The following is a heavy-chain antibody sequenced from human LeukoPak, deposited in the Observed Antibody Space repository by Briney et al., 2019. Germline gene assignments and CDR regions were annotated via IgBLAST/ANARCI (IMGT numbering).Heavy chain of an antibody. V-gene: IGHV3-15*01. CDR3: TNYHDSSGYYYDY. D-gene: IGHD3-22*01. CDR2: IKSKTDGGTT. Sequence: GGSLRLSCAASGFTFSNAWTSWVRQAPGKGLEWVGRIKSKTDGGTTDYAAPVKGRFTISRDDSKNTLYLQMNSLKTEDTAVYYCTNYHDSSGYYYDYWGQGTLVTVSS. CDR1: GFTFSNAW. J-gene: IGHJ4*02.